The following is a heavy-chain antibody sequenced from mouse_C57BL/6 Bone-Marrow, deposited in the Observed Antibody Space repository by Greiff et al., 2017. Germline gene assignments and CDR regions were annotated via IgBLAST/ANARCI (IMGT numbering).Heavy chain of an antibody. J-gene: IGHJ2*01. CDR1: GYTFTSYW. D-gene: IGHD6-1*01. Sequence: QVQLQQPGAELVKPGASVKLSCKASGYTFTSYWMHWVKQRPGQGLEWIGIIHPNSGSTNYNEKFKSKATLTVDKSSSTAYMQLRSLTSEDSAVYFCARECGCDFDYWGQGTTLTVSS. V-gene: IGHV1-64*01. CDR3: ARECGCDFDY. CDR2: IHPNSGST.